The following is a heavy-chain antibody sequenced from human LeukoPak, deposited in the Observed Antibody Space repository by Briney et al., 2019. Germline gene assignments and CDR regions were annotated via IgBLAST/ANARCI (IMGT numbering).Heavy chain of an antibody. CDR3: ARRSSGSPPYYFGY. Sequence: GGSLRLSCAASGLTFSSYWMHWVRQAPGKGLVWVSRINSDGSSTSYADSVKGRFTISRGNAKNTLYLQMNSLRAEDTAVYYCARRSSGSPPYYFGYWGQGTLVTVPS. D-gene: IGHD1-26*01. J-gene: IGHJ4*02. V-gene: IGHV3-74*01. CDR2: INSDGSST. CDR1: GLTFSSYW.